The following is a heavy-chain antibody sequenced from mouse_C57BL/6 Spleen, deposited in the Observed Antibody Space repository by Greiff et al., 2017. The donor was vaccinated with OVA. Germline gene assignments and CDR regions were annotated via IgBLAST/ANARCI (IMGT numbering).Heavy chain of an antibody. CDR1: GYTFTSYW. Sequence: VQLQQPGAELVMPGASVKLSCKASGYTFTSYWMHWVKQRPGQGLERIGEIDPSDSYTNYNQKFKGKSTLTVDKSSSTAYMQLSSLTSEDSAVYYCARGGYGNYVGYWGQGTTLTVSS. V-gene: IGHV1-69*01. CDR2: IDPSDSYT. J-gene: IGHJ2*01. CDR3: ARGGYGNYVGY. D-gene: IGHD2-1*01.